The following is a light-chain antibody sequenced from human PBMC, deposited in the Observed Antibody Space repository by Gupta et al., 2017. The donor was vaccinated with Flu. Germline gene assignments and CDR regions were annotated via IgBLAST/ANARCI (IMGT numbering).Light chain of an antibody. CDR2: WGS. V-gene: IGKV2-28*01. CDR3: TQDLHTPWT. Sequence: ETVVTQSSLSLPVTPGEPSSIPYRPNQNLLHSIEYIYLDWYVQKPGQSPQVLNNWGSNRAAGIPARLSVSGSGTDFTLKLSRVESEDGGIYYCTQDLHTPWTFGQGTKVEIK. CDR1: QNLLHSIEYIY. J-gene: IGKJ1*01.